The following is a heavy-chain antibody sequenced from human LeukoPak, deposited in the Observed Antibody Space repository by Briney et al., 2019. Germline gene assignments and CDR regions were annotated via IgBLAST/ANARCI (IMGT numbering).Heavy chain of an antibody. CDR1: GFTVSSNY. Sequence: GGSLRPSCAASGFTVSSNYMSWVRQAPGKGLEWVSVIYSGGSTYYADSVKGRFTISRDNSKNTLYLQMNSLRAEDTAVYYCARDSSSGWPRAFDIWGQGTMVTVSS. CDR3: ARDSSSGWPRAFDI. D-gene: IGHD6-19*01. J-gene: IGHJ3*02. CDR2: IYSGGST. V-gene: IGHV3-66*01.